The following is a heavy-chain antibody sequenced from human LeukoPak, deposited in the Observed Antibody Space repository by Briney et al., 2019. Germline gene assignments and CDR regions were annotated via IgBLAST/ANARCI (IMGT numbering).Heavy chain of an antibody. D-gene: IGHD6-19*01. CDR3: AKGVAGTFVY. V-gene: IGHV3-30*18. CDR1: GFTFSSYG. CDR2: ISYDGSNK. Sequence: GRSLRLSCAASGFTFSSYGMHWVRQAPGKGLEWVAVISYDGSNKYYADSVKGRFTISRDNSKNTLYLQMNSLRAEDTAVYYCAKGVAGTFVYWGQGTLVTVSS. J-gene: IGHJ4*02.